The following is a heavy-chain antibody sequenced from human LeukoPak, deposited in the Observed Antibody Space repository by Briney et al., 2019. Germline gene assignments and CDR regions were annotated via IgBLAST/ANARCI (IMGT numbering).Heavy chain of an antibody. CDR3: AKGLAVRGGKIPFDY. V-gene: IGHV3-23*01. J-gene: IGHJ4*02. Sequence: GGSLRLSCAASGFTFSSYAMSWVRQAPGKGLEWASAISGSGGSTYYADSVKGRFTISRDNSKNTLYLQMNSLRAEDTAVYYCAKGLAVRGGKIPFDYWGQGTLVTVSS. CDR2: ISGSGGST. D-gene: IGHD3-10*01. CDR1: GFTFSSYA.